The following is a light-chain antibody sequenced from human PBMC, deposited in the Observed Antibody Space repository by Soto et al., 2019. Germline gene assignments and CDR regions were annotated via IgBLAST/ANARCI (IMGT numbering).Light chain of an antibody. CDR2: KAS. V-gene: IGKV1-5*03. J-gene: IGKJ1*01. CDR1: QTISSW. CDR3: QQYTSYPWT. Sequence: DIQLTQSPSTLSGSVGDRVTLTCRASQTISSWLAWYQQKPGKAPKLLIYKASTLKSGVPSRFSGSGSGTEFTLTISSLQPDDFATYYCQQYTSYPWTFGQGTKVDIK.